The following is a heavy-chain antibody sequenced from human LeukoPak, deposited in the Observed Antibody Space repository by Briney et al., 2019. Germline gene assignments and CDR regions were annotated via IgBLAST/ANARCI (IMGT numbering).Heavy chain of an antibody. J-gene: IGHJ5*02. D-gene: IGHD2-15*01. Sequence: PSETLSLTCTVSGDSVSGYYWSWIRQPPGKGLEWIGYIYYSGTTNYNPSLKSRVTISVDTSKNQFSLKLTSVTAADTAVYYCARHRGGCGGGRCLNWVDPGGQGTLVTVSS. V-gene: IGHV4-59*08. CDR2: IYYSGTT. CDR3: ARHRGGCGGGRCLNWVDP. CDR1: GDSVSGYY.